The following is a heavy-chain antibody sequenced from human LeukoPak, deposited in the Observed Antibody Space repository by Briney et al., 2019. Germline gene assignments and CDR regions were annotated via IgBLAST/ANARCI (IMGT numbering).Heavy chain of an antibody. CDR2: ISYDGSNK. D-gene: IGHD1-7*01. J-gene: IGHJ4*02. CDR3: ARDRGWNYYFDY. V-gene: IGHV3-30-3*01. Sequence: GGSLRLSCAASGFTFSSYAMHWVRQAPGKGLEWVAVISYDGSNKYYADSVKGRFTTSRDNSKNTLYLQMNSLRAEDTAVYYCARDRGWNYYFDYWGQGTLVTVSS. CDR1: GFTFSSYA.